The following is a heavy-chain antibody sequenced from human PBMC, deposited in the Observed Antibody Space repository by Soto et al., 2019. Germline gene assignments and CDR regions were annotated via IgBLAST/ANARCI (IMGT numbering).Heavy chain of an antibody. J-gene: IGHJ6*02. CDR3: ARGRDTMVRGYSYGMEV. CDR2: ISSSGSTI. CDR1: GFTFSSYE. Sequence: EVQLVESGGGLVQPGGSLRLSCAATGFTFSSYEMNWVRQAPGKGLEWVSYISSSGSTIYYADSVKGRLTISRDHAKYSLYLQMNSLRAEDTAVYYCARGRDTMVRGYSYGMEVWDRGTTVTVSS. V-gene: IGHV3-48*03. D-gene: IGHD3-10*01.